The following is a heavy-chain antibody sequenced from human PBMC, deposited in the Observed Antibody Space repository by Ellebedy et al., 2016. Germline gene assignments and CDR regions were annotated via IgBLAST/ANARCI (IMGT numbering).Heavy chain of an antibody. J-gene: IGHJ4*02. CDR3: ARETTVVPAAIHY. CDR1: GFTFSSYW. D-gene: IGHD2-2*02. CDR2: IKQDGSEK. Sequence: GGSLRLSXAASGFTFSSYWMSWVRQAPGKGLEWVANIKQDGSEKYYVDSVKGRFTISRDNAKNSLYLQMNSLRAEDTAVYYCARETTVVPAAIHYWGQGTLVTVSS. V-gene: IGHV3-7*01.